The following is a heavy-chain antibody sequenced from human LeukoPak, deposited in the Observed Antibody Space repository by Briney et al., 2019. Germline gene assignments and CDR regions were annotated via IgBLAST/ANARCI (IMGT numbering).Heavy chain of an antibody. J-gene: IGHJ4*02. D-gene: IGHD2-21*02. CDR2: INGGGDIK. Sequence: GGSLRLSCAASGFIFSDYYMSWIRQAPGKGPEYISYINGGGDIKDYADSVKGRFTISRDNAKNSLYLQMNSLRVEDTAVYYCARTSVDCLDCWAQEIRATVSS. CDR3: ARTSVDCLDC. CDR1: GFIFSDYY. V-gene: IGHV3-11*04.